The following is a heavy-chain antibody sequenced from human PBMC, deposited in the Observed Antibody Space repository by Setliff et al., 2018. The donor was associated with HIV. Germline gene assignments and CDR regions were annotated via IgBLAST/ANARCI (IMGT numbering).Heavy chain of an antibody. V-gene: IGHV3-21*01. D-gene: IGHD3-16*02. Sequence: GGSLRLSCAASGFTFSSYNMNWVRQAPGKGLDWVSSISSSSSYIHYADSVKGRFTISRDNAKNSLYLQMNSLRAEDTAVYYCARGPWDYDYVWGSYRPDAFDIWGQGTMVTVSS. CDR1: GFTFSSYN. J-gene: IGHJ3*02. CDR2: ISSSSSYI. CDR3: ARGPWDYDYVWGSYRPDAFDI.